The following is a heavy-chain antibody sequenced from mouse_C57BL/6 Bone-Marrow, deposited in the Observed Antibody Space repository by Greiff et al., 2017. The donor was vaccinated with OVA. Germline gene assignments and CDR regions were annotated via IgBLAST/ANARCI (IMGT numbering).Heavy chain of an antibody. J-gene: IGHJ2*01. CDR3: ARRAVVAHFDY. CDR1: GYAFTNYL. V-gene: IGHV1-54*01. Sequence: QVQLQQSGAELVRPGTSVKVSCKASGYAFTNYLIEWVKQRPGQGLEWIGVINPGSGGPNYNEKFKGKATLTADKSSSTAYMQLSSLTSEDSAVYFCARRAVVAHFDYWGQGTTLTVSS. CDR2: INPGSGGP. D-gene: IGHD1-1*01.